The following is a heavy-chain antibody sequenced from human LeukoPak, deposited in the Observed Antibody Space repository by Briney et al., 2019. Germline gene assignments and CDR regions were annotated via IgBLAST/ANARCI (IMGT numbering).Heavy chain of an antibody. Sequence: PGGSLRLSCAASGFTFSSYSINWVRQAPGKGLEWVSFISSGSTTIFYADSVKGRFTISRDNSKNTLYLQMNGLRAEDTAVYYCGAGQQLVKIYWGQGTLVTVSS. CDR1: GFTFSSYS. J-gene: IGHJ4*02. CDR2: ISSGSTTI. D-gene: IGHD6-13*01. CDR3: GAGQQLVKIY. V-gene: IGHV3-48*01.